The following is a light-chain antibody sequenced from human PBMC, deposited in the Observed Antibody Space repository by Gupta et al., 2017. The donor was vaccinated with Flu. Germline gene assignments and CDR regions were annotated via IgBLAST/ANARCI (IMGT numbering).Light chain of an antibody. CDR2: RVS. V-gene: IGKV2-30*01. CDR1: QSLVNRNGNTY. Sequence: IACRASQSLVNRNGNTYLAWFQQRPGQFPRRLIYRVSNRDSGDPDRFSGSGSGTDFSLKISRVEAEDVGVYYCMQVTHWPTFGQGTKVEIK. J-gene: IGKJ1*01. CDR3: MQVTHWPT.